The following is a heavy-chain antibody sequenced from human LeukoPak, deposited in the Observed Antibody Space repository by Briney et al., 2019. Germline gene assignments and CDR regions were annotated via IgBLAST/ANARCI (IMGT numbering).Heavy chain of an antibody. CDR3: ARGGGFYGSGTTHFDY. J-gene: IGHJ4*02. D-gene: IGHD3-10*01. Sequence: SSETLSLTCAVSGGSISSGAYAWSWIRQPPGRGLEWIVYIYRSGSTSYNPSLKSRVSITIDKSKNQFSLNLSSVTAADTAFYYCARGGGFYGSGTTHFDYWGQGTLVTVSS. CDR1: GGSISSGAYA. CDR2: IYRSGST. V-gene: IGHV4-30-2*01.